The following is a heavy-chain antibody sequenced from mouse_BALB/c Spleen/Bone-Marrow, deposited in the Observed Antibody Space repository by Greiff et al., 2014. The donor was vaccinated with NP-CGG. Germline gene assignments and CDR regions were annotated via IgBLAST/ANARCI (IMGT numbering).Heavy chain of an antibody. D-gene: IGHD2-3*01. Sequence: VQLVESGPGLVAPLQSLSITCTVSGFSLTSYGVHWVRQPPGKGLEWLGIIWAGGSTNYNSALMSRLSISKDNSKSQVFLKMNSLQTDDTAMYYCAREDGYFHYYAVDYWGQGTSVTVSS. V-gene: IGHV2-9*02. CDR2: IWAGGST. J-gene: IGHJ4*01. CDR3: AREDGYFHYYAVDY. CDR1: GFSLTSYG.